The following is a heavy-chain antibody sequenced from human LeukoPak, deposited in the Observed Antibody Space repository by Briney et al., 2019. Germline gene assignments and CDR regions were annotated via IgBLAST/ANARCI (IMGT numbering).Heavy chain of an antibody. V-gene: IGHV3-74*01. J-gene: IGHJ4*02. CDR3: AKGRYHLATVTLLDY. D-gene: IGHD4-17*01. CDR1: GFTFSRYW. Sequence: GGSLRLSCVASGFTFSRYWMHWVRQAPGKGLVWVSRINSDGRSTNYADSVKGRFSISRDNAENTLYLQMNSLRAEDTAVYYCAKGRYHLATVTLLDYWGQGTLVTVSS. CDR2: INSDGRST.